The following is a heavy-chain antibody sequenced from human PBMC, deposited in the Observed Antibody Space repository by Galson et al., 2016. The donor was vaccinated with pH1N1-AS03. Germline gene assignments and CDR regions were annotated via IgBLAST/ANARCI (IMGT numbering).Heavy chain of an antibody. V-gene: IGHV1-3*01. D-gene: IGHD1-26*01. Sequence: SVKVSCKASGYTFISYVMHWVRQAPGQRREWMGWINAGNGNTTYSQSFQGRVTITRDTSASKAYMELSSLRSENTAVYYCARGRGSYGMDVWGQGTTVTVSS. CDR3: ARGRGSYGMDV. CDR2: INAGNGNT. J-gene: IGHJ6*02. CDR1: GYTFISYV.